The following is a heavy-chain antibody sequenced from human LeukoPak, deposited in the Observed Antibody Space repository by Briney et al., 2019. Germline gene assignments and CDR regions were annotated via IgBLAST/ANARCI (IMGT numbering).Heavy chain of an antibody. J-gene: IGHJ6*03. CDR1: GFTFSSYE. D-gene: IGHD3-16*01. V-gene: IGHV3-48*03. CDR2: ISSSGSTI. Sequence: GGSLRLSCAASGFTFSSYEMNWVRQAPGKGLEWVSYISSSGSTIYYADSVKGRFTISRDNAKNSLYVQMNSLRAEDKAVYYCARETSQKGAHDMDVWGKGTTVTISS. CDR3: ARETSQKGAHDMDV.